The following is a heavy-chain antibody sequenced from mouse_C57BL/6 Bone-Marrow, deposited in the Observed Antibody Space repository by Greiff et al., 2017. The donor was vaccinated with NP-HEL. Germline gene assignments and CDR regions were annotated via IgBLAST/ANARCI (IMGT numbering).Heavy chain of an antibody. J-gene: IGHJ4*01. V-gene: IGHV1-26*01. Sequence: EVQLQQSGPELVKPGASGKLSVKASGYTFTNYYRNGGRQGNGKSLEWIGDINPNNGGNSYNQKFKGKATLTVDKSSSTAYMELRSLTSEDSAVYYCARATYYDYDGAMDFWGQGTSVTVSS. CDR2: INPNNGGN. CDR3: ARATYYDYDGAMDF. D-gene: IGHD2-4*01. CDR1: GYTFTNYY.